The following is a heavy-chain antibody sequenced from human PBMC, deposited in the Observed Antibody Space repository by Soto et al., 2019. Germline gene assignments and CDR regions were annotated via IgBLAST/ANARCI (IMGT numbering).Heavy chain of an antibody. J-gene: IGHJ3*02. CDR2: IIPILGIA. Sequence: QVQLVQSGAEVKKPGSSVKVSCKASGGTFSSYTISWVRQSPGQGLEWMGRIIPILGIANYAQKFQGRVTITADKSTSIAYMELSSLRSEVTAVYYCSLVVVVTAMGYAFDIWGQGTMVTVSS. CDR1: GGTFSSYT. D-gene: IGHD2-21*02. V-gene: IGHV1-69*02. CDR3: SLVVVVTAMGYAFDI.